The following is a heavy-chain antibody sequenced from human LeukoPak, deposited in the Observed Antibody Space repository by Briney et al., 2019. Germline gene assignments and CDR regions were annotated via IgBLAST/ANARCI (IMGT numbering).Heavy chain of an antibody. CDR1: GESFSGHY. V-gene: IGHV4-34*01. J-gene: IGHJ4*02. CDR2: ISHSGST. D-gene: IGHD5-24*01. CDR3: ARRIKEMATIDY. Sequence: PSETLSLTCAVYGESFSGHYLIWIRQSPEKGLEWIGEISHSGSTDYNPSLKSRVAMSVDTSKNQLSLRLSSVTAADTAVYYCARRIKEMATIDYWGRGTQVTVSS.